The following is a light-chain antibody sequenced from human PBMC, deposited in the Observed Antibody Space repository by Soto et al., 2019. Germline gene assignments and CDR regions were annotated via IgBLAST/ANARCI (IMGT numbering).Light chain of an antibody. Sequence: DIQMTQSPSTLSASVGERVILTCRASQSISNWLAWYQKKPGIAPRLLIYKASTLESGVPSTFSGSGSGTEFTLTISSLQPDDLATYYCQQYDSYPWTFGQGTKVDI. V-gene: IGKV1-5*03. J-gene: IGKJ1*01. CDR1: QSISNW. CDR2: KAS. CDR3: QQYDSYPWT.